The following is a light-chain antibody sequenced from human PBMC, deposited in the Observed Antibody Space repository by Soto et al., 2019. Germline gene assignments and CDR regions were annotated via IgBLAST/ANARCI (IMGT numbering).Light chain of an antibody. CDR3: QQYGRSPPFT. CDR2: GAS. CDR1: QSVSSTY. Sequence: IVLTHSPGTLSLSPGERATLCCRASQSVSSTYIAWYQQNPGQAPRLLIYGASSRATGIPDRFSGSGSGTDFSLTISRLEPEDFAVYFCQQYGRSPPFTFGQGTKVELK. V-gene: IGKV3-20*01. J-gene: IGKJ2*01.